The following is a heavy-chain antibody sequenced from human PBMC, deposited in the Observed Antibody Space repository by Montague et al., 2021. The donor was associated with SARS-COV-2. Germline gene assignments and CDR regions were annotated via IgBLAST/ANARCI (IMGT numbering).Heavy chain of an antibody. CDR1: GEPISGFF. CDR2: IYARGGT. CDR3: ARGVVAAPRVVDY. V-gene: IGHV4-4*07. J-gene: IGHJ4*02. D-gene: IGHD2-15*01. Sequence: SETLSLTCSVSGEPISGFFWNWIRQPAGKGLEWIGRIYARGGTDYNPSLESRVTMSVDTSKDQFSLKVHSVTAADTAMYYCARGVVAAPRVVDYWGRGTLVTVSS.